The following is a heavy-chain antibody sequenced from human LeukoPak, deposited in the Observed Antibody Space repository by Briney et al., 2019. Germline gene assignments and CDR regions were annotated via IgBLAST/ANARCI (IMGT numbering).Heavy chain of an antibody. CDR1: GYTFTGYY. CDR2: INPNSGGT. D-gene: IGHD3-3*01. Sequence: ASVKVSCKASGYTFTGYYMHWVRQAPGQGLEWMGWINPNSGGTNYAQKFQGRVTMTRDTSISTAYMELSRLRSDDTAVYYCARLRKPNDFWSGYDAFDIWGQGTMVTVSS. V-gene: IGHV1-2*02. CDR3: ARLRKPNDFWSGYDAFDI. J-gene: IGHJ3*02.